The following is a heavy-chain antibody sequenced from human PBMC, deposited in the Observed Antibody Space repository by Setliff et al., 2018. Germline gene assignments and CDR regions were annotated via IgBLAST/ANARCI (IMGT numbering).Heavy chain of an antibody. CDR1: GFTFSSYW. D-gene: IGHD6-19*01. Sequence: GGSLRLSCAASGFTFSSYWMSWVRQAPGKGLEWVANIKQDGSEKYYVDSVKGRFTISRDNAKNSVYLQMNSLRADDTAVYYCVPQGPGYGNGWWTNWFDPWGQGTLVTVSS. CDR2: IKQDGSEK. V-gene: IGHV3-7*03. CDR3: VPQGPGYGNGWWTNWFDP. J-gene: IGHJ5*02.